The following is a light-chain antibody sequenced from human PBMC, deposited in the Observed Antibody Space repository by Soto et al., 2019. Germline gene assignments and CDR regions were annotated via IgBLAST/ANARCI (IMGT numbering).Light chain of an antibody. CDR2: DTS. J-gene: IGKJ4*01. V-gene: IGKV3-11*01. CDR1: QSVSRY. CDR3: QQRSSWPT. Sequence: EIALTQSPATLSLSPGERATLSCRASQSVSRYLAWYQQKPGQAPRLLIYDTSHRATGIPARFSGSGSGTDFTLTISSLEPEDFTVYYCQQRSSWPTFGGGTKVEIK.